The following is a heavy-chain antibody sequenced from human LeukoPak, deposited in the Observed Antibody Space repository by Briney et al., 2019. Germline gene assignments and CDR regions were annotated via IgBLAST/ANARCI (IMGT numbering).Heavy chain of an antibody. V-gene: IGHV3-21*01. CDR1: GCSFCIYS. CDR3: ATSRGSWPDYFDY. CDR2: ISSSSSYI. Sequence: PGGSLRLSCAAPGCSFCIYSMNWGRQAPRRGLEWVSPISSSSSYIYYADSGKGGLPISRDNTKNSLYLQINSLRAEDRAVYYCATSRGSWPDYFDYWGKGTMVTVSS. D-gene: IGHD6-13*01. J-gene: IGHJ4*02.